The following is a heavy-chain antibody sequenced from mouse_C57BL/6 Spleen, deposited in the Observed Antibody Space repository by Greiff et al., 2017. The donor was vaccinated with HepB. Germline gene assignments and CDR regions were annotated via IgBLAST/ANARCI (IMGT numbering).Heavy chain of an antibody. V-gene: IGHV1-26*01. CDR2: INPNNGGT. J-gene: IGHJ4*01. D-gene: IGHD1-1*01. CDR1: GYTFTDYY. CDR3: ARYGYGSSTYYAMDY. Sequence: EVQLQQSGPELVKPGASVKISCKASGYTFTDYYMNWVKQSHGKSLEWIGDINPNNGGTSYNQKLKGKATLTVDKSSSTAYMELRSLTSEDSAVYYCARYGYGSSTYYAMDYWGQGTSVTVSS.